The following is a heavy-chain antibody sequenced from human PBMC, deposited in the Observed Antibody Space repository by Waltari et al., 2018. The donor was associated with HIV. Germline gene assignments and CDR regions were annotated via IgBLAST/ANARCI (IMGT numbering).Heavy chain of an antibody. Sequence: QVQLVQSGAEVKKPGASVKVSCKASGYTFTGYYMHWVRQAPGQGLEWMGWINPNSGGTNYSQKLQGRVTMTRDTSISTAYMELSRLRSDDTAVYYCARTFLYCSGGTCYFDYWGQGTLATVSS. D-gene: IGHD2-15*01. J-gene: IGHJ4*02. V-gene: IGHV1-2*02. CDR1: GYTFTGYY. CDR2: INPNSGGT. CDR3: ARTFLYCSGGTCYFDY.